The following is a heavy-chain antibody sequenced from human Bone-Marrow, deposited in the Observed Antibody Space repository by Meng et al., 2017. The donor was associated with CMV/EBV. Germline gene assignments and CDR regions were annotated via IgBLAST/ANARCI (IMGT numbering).Heavy chain of an antibody. V-gene: IGHV3-9*01. D-gene: IGHD3-22*01. J-gene: IGHJ4*02. CDR1: GFTFNDYA. CDR2: ISWNSGTI. Sequence: SLKISCAASGFTFNDYAMHWVRQAPGKGLEWVSGISWNSGTIGYADSVKGRFTISRDNAKNSLYLQMNSLRAEDTAVYYCARDRYYYDSSGYYCDYWGQGKLVNVDS. CDR3: ARDRYYYDSSGYYCDY.